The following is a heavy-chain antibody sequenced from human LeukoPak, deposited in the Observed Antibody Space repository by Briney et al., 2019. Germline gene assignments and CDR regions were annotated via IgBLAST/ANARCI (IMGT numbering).Heavy chain of an antibody. Sequence: AGSLRLSCAASGFTFSSYWMTWVRQAPGKGLEWVANIKQDGSEKYYVDSVKGRFTISRDNAKNSLYLQMNSLRAEDTAVYYCANTMMEAFDIWGQGTMVTVSS. CDR2: IKQDGSEK. D-gene: IGHD3-22*01. V-gene: IGHV3-7*02. CDR1: GFTFSSYW. CDR3: ANTMMEAFDI. J-gene: IGHJ3*02.